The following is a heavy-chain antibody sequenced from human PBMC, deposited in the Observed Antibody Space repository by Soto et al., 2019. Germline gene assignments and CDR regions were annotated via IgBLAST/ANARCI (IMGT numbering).Heavy chain of an antibody. CDR3: ARKNGSWIGYWYFDL. V-gene: IGHV4-59*04. Sequence: SETLSLTCTVSGVSISSYYWSWIRQPPGKGLEWIGYIYYSGSTYHNPSLESRVTMSVDTSKNQFSLKLSSVTAADTAVYYCARKNGSWIGYWYFDLWGRGTLVTVSS. CDR1: GVSISSYY. J-gene: IGHJ2*01. D-gene: IGHD1-26*01. CDR2: IYYSGST.